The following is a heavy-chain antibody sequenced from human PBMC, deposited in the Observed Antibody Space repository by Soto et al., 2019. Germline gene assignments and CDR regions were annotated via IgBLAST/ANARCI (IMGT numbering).Heavy chain of an antibody. CDR1: GGTFSSYA. CDR3: ARGRPYYYDSSGYYLDDAFDI. V-gene: IGHV1-8*02. D-gene: IGHD3-22*01. Sequence: ASVKVSCKASGGTFSSYAINWVRQATGQGLEWMGWMNPNSGNTGYAQKFQGRVTMTRNTSISTAYMELSSLRSEDTAVYYCARGRPYYYDSSGYYLDDAFDIWGQGTMVTVSS. J-gene: IGHJ3*02. CDR2: MNPNSGNT.